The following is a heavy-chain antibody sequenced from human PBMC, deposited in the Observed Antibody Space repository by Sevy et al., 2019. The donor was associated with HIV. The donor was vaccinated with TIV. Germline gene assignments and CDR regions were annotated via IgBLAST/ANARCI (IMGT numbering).Heavy chain of an antibody. CDR2: IRNKADSYTT. J-gene: IGHJ4*02. V-gene: IGHV3-72*01. Sequence: GGSLRLSCAAYGFTFSDHYMEWVRQAPGKGLERVGRIRNKADSYTTEYAASVKGRFTISRDDSKNSLYLLMNSLKTEDTAVYYCATHAGIAAAGRVFDYWGQGTLVTVSS. D-gene: IGHD6-13*01. CDR1: GFTFSDHY. CDR3: ATHAGIAAAGRVFDY.